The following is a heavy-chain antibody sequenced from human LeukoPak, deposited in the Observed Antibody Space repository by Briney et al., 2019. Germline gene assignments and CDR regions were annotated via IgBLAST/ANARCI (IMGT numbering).Heavy chain of an antibody. D-gene: IGHD3-22*01. V-gene: IGHV4-59*12. CDR2: IYYSGST. CDR3: ARGLRGITMIVSYYYYGMDV. CDR1: GDSISSYY. J-gene: IGHJ6*02. Sequence: PSETLSLTCSVSGDSISSYYWSWIRQPPGKGLEWIGYIYYSGSTNYNPSLKSRVTISVDTSKNQFSLKLSSVTAADTAVYYCARGLRGITMIVSYYYYGMDVWGQGTTVTVSS.